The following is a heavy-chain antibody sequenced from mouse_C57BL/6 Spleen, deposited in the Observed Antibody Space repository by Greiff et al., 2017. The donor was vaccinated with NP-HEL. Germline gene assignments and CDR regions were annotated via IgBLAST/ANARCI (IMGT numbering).Heavy chain of an antibody. CDR1: GFSLTSYG. Sequence: QVQLKESGPGLVQPSQSLSITCTVSGFSLTSYGVHWVRQSPGKGLEWLGVIWSGGSTDYNAAFISRLSISKDNSKSQVFFKMNSLQADDTAIYYCAIRITTVAYAMDYWGQGTSVTVSS. J-gene: IGHJ4*01. V-gene: IGHV2-2*01. D-gene: IGHD1-1*01. CDR3: AIRITTVAYAMDY. CDR2: IWSGGST.